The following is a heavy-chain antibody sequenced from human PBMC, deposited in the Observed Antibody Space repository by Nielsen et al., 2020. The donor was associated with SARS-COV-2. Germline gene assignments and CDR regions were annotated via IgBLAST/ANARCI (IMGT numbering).Heavy chain of an antibody. D-gene: IGHD4-23*01. Sequence: WIRQPPGKGLEWIGEINHTGSTNCNPSLKSRVTMSVHTPKNQFSLKLSSVTAADTAVYYCARAYASVVTLLPYYKYDMDVWGQGTTVTVSS. CDR3: ARAYASVVTLLPYYKYDMDV. V-gene: IGHV4-34*01. CDR2: INHTGST. J-gene: IGHJ6*02.